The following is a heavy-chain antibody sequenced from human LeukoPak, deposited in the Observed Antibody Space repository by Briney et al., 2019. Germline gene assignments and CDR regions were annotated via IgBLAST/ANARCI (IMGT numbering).Heavy chain of an antibody. CDR1: GHTFTGYY. Sequence: ASVKVSCKASGHTFTGYYMHWVRLAPGQGLEWMGWINPNGGGTNYAQKFQGRVTMTRDTSISTAYMELSRLRSDDTAVYYCARGPRYDFWSGYQEYYFDYWGQGTLVTVSS. CDR3: ARGPRYDFWSGYQEYYFDY. CDR2: INPNGGGT. D-gene: IGHD3-3*01. J-gene: IGHJ4*02. V-gene: IGHV1-2*02.